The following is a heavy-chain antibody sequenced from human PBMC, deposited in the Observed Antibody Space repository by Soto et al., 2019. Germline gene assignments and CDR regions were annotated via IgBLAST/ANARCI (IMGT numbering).Heavy chain of an antibody. CDR3: ATRDTGRVY. CDR1: GVSIGSHDW. J-gene: IGHJ4*02. V-gene: IGHV4-4*02. D-gene: IGHD5-18*01. CDR2: SHQSGNT. Sequence: QVQLQESGPGLVKPSGTLSLTCAVSGVSIGSHDWWTWVRQPPGKGLEWIGESHQSGNTNYNSSLXSPVTISLDKSTNHFSLQLSSVTVADTAGYYCATRDTGRVYWGQGTLVTVSS.